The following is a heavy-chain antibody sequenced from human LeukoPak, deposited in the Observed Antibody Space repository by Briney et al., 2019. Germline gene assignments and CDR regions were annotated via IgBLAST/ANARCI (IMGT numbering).Heavy chain of an antibody. Sequence: SETLSLTCAVYDGSFNVYHWTWIRQSPAKGLEWIGEINHSGGTMYNPSLKSRVTMSVDTSKSQFSLKLTSVTAADTAVYYCTRRAYTYDSYFFDHWGLGTLVTVSS. CDR1: DGSFNVYH. J-gene: IGHJ4*02. CDR2: INHSGGT. CDR3: TRRAYTYDSYFFDH. D-gene: IGHD5-18*01. V-gene: IGHV4-34*01.